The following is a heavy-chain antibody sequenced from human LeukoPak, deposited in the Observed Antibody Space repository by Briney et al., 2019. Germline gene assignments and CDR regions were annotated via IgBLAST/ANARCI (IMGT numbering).Heavy chain of an antibody. CDR3: AKDPGSDPDSYHFDY. CDR2: ISGSGGST. J-gene: IGHJ4*02. V-gene: IGHV3-23*01. CDR1: GFTFSSYA. D-gene: IGHD3-10*01. Sequence: PGASLRLSCAASGFTFSSYAMSWVRQAPGKGLEWVSAISGSGGSTYYADSVKGRFTISRDNSKNTLYLQMNSLRAEDTAVYYCAKDPGSDPDSYHFDYWGQGTLVTVSS.